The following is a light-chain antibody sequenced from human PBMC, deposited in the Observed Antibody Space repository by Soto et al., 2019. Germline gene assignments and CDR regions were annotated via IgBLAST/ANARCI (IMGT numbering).Light chain of an antibody. J-gene: IGKJ3*01. CDR1: RNINTY. CDR3: QQTSAAPFT. V-gene: IGKV1-39*01. CDR2: GAS. Sequence: DIQMAQSPSSLSASVGDTITITCRARRNINTYLNWYQQKPGKAPKLLIFGASSLQSGVPSRFSGSGSRTDFTLTINSLQPEDFATYCCQQTSAAPFTFGPGTKVDIK.